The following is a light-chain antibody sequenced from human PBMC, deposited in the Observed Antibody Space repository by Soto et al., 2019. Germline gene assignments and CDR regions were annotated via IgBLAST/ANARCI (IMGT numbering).Light chain of an antibody. CDR2: ATS. CDR3: QQYYGSPIT. CDR1: RAIFSGSSNKNQ. V-gene: IGKV4-1*01. Sequence: DIVMTQSPDSLAVSLGERATINCKSSRAIFSGSSNKNQLAWFQQKPGQPPKLLIYATSTRESGVPDRFSGSGSGTDFTLTISSLQAEDVAVFQCQQYYGSPITFGQGTKLEIK. J-gene: IGKJ2*01.